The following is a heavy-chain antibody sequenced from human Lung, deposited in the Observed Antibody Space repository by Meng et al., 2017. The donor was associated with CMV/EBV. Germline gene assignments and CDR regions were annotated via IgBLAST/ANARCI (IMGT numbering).Heavy chain of an antibody. CDR1: GGSINNYY. CDR3: ARIYCSSTSCYNDY. D-gene: IGHD2-2*01. Sequence: SCTVSGGSINNYYWSWIRQPPGKGLEWIGYIYYSGSTNYNPSLKSRVTISVDTSKNQFSLKLSSVTAADTAVYFCARIYCSSTSCYNDYWGQGTLVTVSS. V-gene: IGHV4-59*01. J-gene: IGHJ4*02. CDR2: IYYSGST.